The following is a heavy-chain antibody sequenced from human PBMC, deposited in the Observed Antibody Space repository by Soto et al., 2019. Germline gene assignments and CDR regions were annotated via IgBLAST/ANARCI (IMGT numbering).Heavy chain of an antibody. CDR1: GYDFTTYW. V-gene: IGHV5-51*01. Sequence: GESRKISCKGSGYDFTTYWIGWVRQMHGKGLEWMGIIYPGDSDTRYSPSFQGQVTISADNSISTAYLQWISLKASDTAMYYCARQKNAFLTGYYRYYGMDVWGQGTTVTVSS. J-gene: IGHJ6*02. CDR2: IYPGDSDT. CDR3: ARQKNAFLTGYYRYYGMDV. D-gene: IGHD3-9*01.